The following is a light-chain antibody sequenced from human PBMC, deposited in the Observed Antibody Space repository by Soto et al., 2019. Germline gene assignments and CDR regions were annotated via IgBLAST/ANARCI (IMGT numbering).Light chain of an antibody. J-gene: IGKJ1*01. CDR3: QQYNNYPRT. CDR1: QSISSW. CDR2: DAS. Sequence: DIQMTQSPSTLSASVRDRVTITCRASQSISSWLAWYQQKPGKAPKLLIYDASSLESGVPSRFSGSGSGTEFTLTIRNLQPDDFATYFCQQYNNYPRTFGQGTKVEIK. V-gene: IGKV1-5*01.